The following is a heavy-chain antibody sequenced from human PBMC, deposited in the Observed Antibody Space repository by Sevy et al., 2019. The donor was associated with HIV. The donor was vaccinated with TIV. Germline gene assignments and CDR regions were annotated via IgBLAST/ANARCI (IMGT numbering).Heavy chain of an antibody. D-gene: IGHD5-12*01. V-gene: IGHV1-18*01. J-gene: IGHJ4*02. CDR1: GYTFTSYG. CDR2: FSAYNGNT. Sequence: ASVKVSCKASGYTFTSYGISWVRQAPGQGLEWMGWFSAYNGNTNYAQKLQGRVTMTTDTSTSTAYMELRSLGSDDTAVYYCARDDVRGYSGYAEDYWGQGTLVTVSS. CDR3: ARDDVRGYSGYAEDY.